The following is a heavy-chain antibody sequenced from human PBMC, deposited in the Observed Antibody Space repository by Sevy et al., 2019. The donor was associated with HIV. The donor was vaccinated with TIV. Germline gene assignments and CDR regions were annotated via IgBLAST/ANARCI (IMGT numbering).Heavy chain of an antibody. CDR1: GGSITSLY. CDR3: AGENAWGRGYS. D-gene: IGHD1-26*01. CDR2: IYYNGHI. V-gene: IGHV4-59*08. Sequence: SETLSLTCTVSGGSITSLYWNWIRQPPGKGLEWIANIYYNGHINYNPSLKSPDTLSLDTSKNQFSLRLSSVTAADTAMYYCAGENAWGRGYSWGQGTLVTVSS. J-gene: IGHJ4*02.